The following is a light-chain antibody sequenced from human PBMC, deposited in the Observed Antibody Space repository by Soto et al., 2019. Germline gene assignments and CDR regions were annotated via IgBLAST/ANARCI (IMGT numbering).Light chain of an antibody. CDR3: QSYDSSLTTFV. V-gene: IGLV1-40*01. CDR2: GDN. J-gene: IGLJ1*01. CDR1: SSNIGAEYD. Sequence: QSVLTQPPSVSGAPGPRVAISCTGSSSNIGAEYDVHWYQQLPGTAPKRLIYGDNNRPSGVPDRFSGSKSGTSASLAITGLQPEDEADYYCQSYDSSLTTFVFGTGTKLTVL.